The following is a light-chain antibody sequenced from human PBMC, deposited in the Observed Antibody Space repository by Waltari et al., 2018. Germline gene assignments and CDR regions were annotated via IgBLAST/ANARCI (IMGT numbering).Light chain of an antibody. CDR2: RNN. V-gene: IGLV1-47*01. CDR3: AAWDDSLSGRV. Sequence: QSVLTQPPSASGTPGQRVTISCSGSSSNIGSNYLYWYQQLPGAAPKLLIYRNNQRPSGVPDLCAGSKSGTSASLAISGLRSEDEADYYCAAWDDSLSGRVFGGGTKLTVL. CDR1: SSNIGSNY. J-gene: IGLJ3*02.